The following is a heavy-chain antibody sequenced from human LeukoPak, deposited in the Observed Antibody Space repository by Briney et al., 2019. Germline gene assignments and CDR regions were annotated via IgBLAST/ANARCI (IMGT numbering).Heavy chain of an antibody. Sequence: GGPLRLSCAASGFTFSDYYMSWIRQAPGKGLEWVSYISSSSSYTNYADSVKGRFTISRDNAKDSLYLQMNSLRAEDTAVYYCARGVVVPAVHFDYWGQGTLVTVSS. CDR3: ARGVVVPAVHFDY. CDR2: ISSSSSYT. J-gene: IGHJ4*02. CDR1: GFTFSDYY. D-gene: IGHD2-2*01. V-gene: IGHV3-11*06.